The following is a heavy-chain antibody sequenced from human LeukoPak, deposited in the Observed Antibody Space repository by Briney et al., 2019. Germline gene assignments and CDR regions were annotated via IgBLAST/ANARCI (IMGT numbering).Heavy chain of an antibody. Sequence: GASVKVSCKASGGTFSSYAISWVRQAPGQGLEWMGGIIPIFGTANYAQKFQGRVTITTDESTSTAYMELSSLRSEDTAVYYCAREARGGYSYGPWGQGTLVTVSS. J-gene: IGHJ5*02. CDR3: AREARGGYSYGP. CDR2: IIPIFGTA. V-gene: IGHV1-69*05. CDR1: GGTFSSYA. D-gene: IGHD5-18*01.